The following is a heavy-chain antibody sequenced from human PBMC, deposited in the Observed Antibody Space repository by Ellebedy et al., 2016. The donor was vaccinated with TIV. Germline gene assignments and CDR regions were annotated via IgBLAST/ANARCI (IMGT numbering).Heavy chain of an antibody. CDR1: GGSISTYY. CDR2: IYYSGSN. J-gene: IGHJ3*02. D-gene: IGHD3-22*01. Sequence: MPSETLSLTCTVSGGSISTYYWSRIRQPPGKGLEWIGYIYYSGSNKYNPSLKSRVTMSVDTSKKQFSLNLSSVTAADTAVYYCATSYDSSGYYDDDAFDIWGQGTMVTVSS. CDR3: ATSYDSSGYYDDDAFDI. V-gene: IGHV4-59*01.